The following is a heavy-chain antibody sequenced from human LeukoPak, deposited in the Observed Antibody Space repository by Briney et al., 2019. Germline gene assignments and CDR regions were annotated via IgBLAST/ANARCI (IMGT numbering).Heavy chain of an antibody. J-gene: IGHJ1*01. CDR3: ARGPWCSSTSCPAEYFQH. V-gene: IGHV4-30-4*01. CDR2: IYYSGST. D-gene: IGHD2-2*01. Sequence: PSETLSLTCTVSGGSISSGDYYWSWIRQPPGKGLEWIGYIYYSGSTYYNPSLKSRVTISVDTSKNQSSLKLSSVTAADTAVYYCARGPWCSSTSCPAEYFQHWGQGTLVTVSS. CDR1: GGSISSGDYY.